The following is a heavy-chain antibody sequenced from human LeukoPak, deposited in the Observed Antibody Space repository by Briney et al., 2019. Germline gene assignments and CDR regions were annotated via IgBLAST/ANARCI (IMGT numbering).Heavy chain of an antibody. V-gene: IGHV3-23*01. Sequence: GGSLRLSCAASGFTFSSYAMNWVRQAPGKGLEWVSVISGGGGGTYYADSVKGRFIISRDNSKNTLFLQMNSLRAEDTAVYYCAKGGYCSSTSCYVGWFDPWGQGTLVTVSS. CDR1: GFTFSSYA. CDR3: AKGGYCSSTSCYVGWFDP. J-gene: IGHJ5*02. CDR2: ISGGGGGT. D-gene: IGHD2-2*01.